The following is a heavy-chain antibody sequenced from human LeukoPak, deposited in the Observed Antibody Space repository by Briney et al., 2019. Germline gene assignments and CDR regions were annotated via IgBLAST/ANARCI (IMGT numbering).Heavy chain of an antibody. CDR3: ARVAAGRGWFDP. J-gene: IGHJ5*02. Sequence: PSETLSLTCTVSGGSISSYYWSWIRQPPGKGLEWIGYIYYSESTNYNPSLKSRVTISVDTSKNQFSLKLSSVTAADTAVYYWARVAAGRGWFDPWGQGTLVTVFS. CDR1: GGSISSYY. V-gene: IGHV4-59*08. CDR2: IYYSEST. D-gene: IGHD6-25*01.